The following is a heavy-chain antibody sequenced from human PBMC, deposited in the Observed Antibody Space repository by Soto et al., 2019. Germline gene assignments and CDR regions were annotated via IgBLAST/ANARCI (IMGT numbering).Heavy chain of an antibody. D-gene: IGHD2-15*01. CDR1: GFSLSTSGVG. CDR3: AHSPRGSKSQLGYCCGGRCHPSASHF. CDR2: IYWNDDK. J-gene: IGHJ3*01. Sequence: SGPTLVNPTPTLTLTCTLSGFSLSTSGVGVGWIRQPPGKALEWLALIYWNDDKRYSPSLKSRLTITKDTSKNQVVLTMTNMDPVDTATYYCAHSPRGSKSQLGYCCGGRCHPSASHFCGPAPMVTVS. V-gene: IGHV2-5*01.